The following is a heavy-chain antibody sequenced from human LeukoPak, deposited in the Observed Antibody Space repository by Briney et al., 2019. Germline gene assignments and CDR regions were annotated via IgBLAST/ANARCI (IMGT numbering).Heavy chain of an antibody. J-gene: IGHJ5*02. CDR2: ISSNGGST. Sequence: GGSLRLSCAASGFTFSSYAMHWVRQAPGKGLEYVSAISSNGGSTYYANSVKGRFTISRDNSKNTLYLQMGSLRAEDMAVYYCARGQITLKGWWFDPWGQGTLVTVSS. V-gene: IGHV3-64*01. CDR1: GFTFSSYA. CDR3: ARGQITLKGWWFDP. D-gene: IGHD3-10*01.